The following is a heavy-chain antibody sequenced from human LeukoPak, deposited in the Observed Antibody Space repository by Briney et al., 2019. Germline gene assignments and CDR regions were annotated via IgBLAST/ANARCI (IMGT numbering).Heavy chain of an antibody. V-gene: IGHV5-10-1*01. CDR3: ARHFYGDYAFDS. J-gene: IGHJ4*02. Sequence: HGEYLKISCKGSGYSFTVYWITWVRQMPGKGLEWMGTIDPSDSYTNYSPSFQGHVTISADKSINSAYLQWSSLKTSDSAIYYCARHFYGDYAFDSWGQGTLVTVSS. D-gene: IGHD4-17*01. CDR1: GYSFTVYW. CDR2: IDPSDSYT.